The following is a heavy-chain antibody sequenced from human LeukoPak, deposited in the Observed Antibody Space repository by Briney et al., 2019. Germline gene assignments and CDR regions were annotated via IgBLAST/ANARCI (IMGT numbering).Heavy chain of an antibody. CDR2: ISGSGGST. V-gene: IGHV3-23*01. Sequence: GGSLRLSCAASGFTVSSYAMSWVRQAPGKGLEWVSAISGSGGSTYYADSVKGRFTISRDNSKNTLYLQMNSLRAEDTAVYYCAKDRRLWFGESCFDYWGQGTLVTVSS. CDR3: AKDRRLWFGESCFDY. CDR1: GFTVSSYA. D-gene: IGHD3-10*01. J-gene: IGHJ4*02.